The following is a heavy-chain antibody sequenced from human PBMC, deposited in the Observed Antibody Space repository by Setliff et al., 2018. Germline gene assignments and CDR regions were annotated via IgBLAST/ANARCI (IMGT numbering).Heavy chain of an antibody. CDR1: DYSITNNHY. Sequence: ETLSLTCAVSDYSITNNHYWGWIRQAPGKGLEWIVESNNGGSTSYHPPLKSRLTMSGDTSKNQFSLGRTSVTAADTAIYYCGAYYGTRGGPASWGQGTLVTVSS. CDR3: GAYYGTRGGPAS. D-gene: IGHD3-10*01. V-gene: IGHV4-38-2*01. J-gene: IGHJ5*02. CDR2: SNNGGST.